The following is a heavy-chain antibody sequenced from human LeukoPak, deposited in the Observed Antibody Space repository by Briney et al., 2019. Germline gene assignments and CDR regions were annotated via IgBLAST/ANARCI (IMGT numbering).Heavy chain of an antibody. CDR2: IRQDGGVK. J-gene: IGHJ4*02. CDR3: ARTVVVVVGASDYFDY. Sequence: PGGSLRLSCAASGFTFSSYWMTWVRQAQGKGLEWVANIRQDGGVKYYMDSAKGRFTLSRDNAKSSLYLQMTSLRVEDTAMYFCARTVVVVVGASDYFDYWGQGTLVTVSS. D-gene: IGHD2-2*01. CDR1: GFTFSSYW. V-gene: IGHV3-7*03.